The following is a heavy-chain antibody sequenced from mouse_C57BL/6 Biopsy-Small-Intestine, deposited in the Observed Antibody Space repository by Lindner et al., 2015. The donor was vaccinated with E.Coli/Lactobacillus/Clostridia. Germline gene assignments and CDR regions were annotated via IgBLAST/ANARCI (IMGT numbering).Heavy chain of an antibody. Sequence: VQLQESGAELVKPGASVKISCKASGYAFSSYWMNWAKQRPGKGLEWIGQIYPGDGDTNYNGKFKGKATLTADKSSSTAYMQLSSLTSEDSAVYFCARGGYAHWYFDVWGTGTTVTVSS. CDR1: GYAFSSYW. J-gene: IGHJ1*03. CDR2: IYPGDGDT. CDR3: ARGGYAHWYFDV. D-gene: IGHD2-10*02. V-gene: IGHV1-80*01.